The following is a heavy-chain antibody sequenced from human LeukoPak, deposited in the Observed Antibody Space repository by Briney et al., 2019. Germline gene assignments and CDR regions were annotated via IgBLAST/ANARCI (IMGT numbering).Heavy chain of an antibody. J-gene: IGHJ4*02. CDR2: VSGSDGST. CDR1: GFTFSSYA. Sequence: GGSLRLSCAASGFTFSSYAMSWVRQAPGKGLEWVSTVSGSDGSTYYPDSVKGRFTISRDDSKNTLYLQMNSLRAEDTAVYYCAKEVLLSYGDYTYVDYWGQGTLVTVSS. D-gene: IGHD4-17*01. V-gene: IGHV3-23*01. CDR3: AKEVLLSYGDYTYVDY.